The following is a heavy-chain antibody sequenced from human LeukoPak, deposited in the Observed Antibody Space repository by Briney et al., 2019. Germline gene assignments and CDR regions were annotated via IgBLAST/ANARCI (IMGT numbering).Heavy chain of an antibody. CDR2: ISAYNGNT. CDR1: GYTFTSYG. D-gene: IGHD6-13*01. V-gene: IGHV1-18*01. CDR3: ASPSSSWFQDAFDI. J-gene: IGHJ3*02. Sequence: ASVKVSCKASGYTFTSYGISWVRQAPGQGLEWMGWISAYNGNTNYAQKLQGRVTMTTDTSTSTAYMEPRSLRSDDTAVYYCASPSSSWFQDAFDIWGQGTMVTVSS.